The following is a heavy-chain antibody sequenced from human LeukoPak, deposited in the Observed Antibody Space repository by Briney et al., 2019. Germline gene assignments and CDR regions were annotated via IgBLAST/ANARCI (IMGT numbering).Heavy chain of an antibody. CDR2: ISSSSSYI. Sequence: GGSLRLSCAASGFTFSSYSMNWVRQAPGKGLEWVSSISSSSSYIYYADSVKGRFTISRDNSKNTLYLQMNSLRAEDTAVYYCAKDLGIAVAGAPCDYWGQGTLVTVSS. D-gene: IGHD6-19*01. V-gene: IGHV3-21*01. J-gene: IGHJ4*02. CDR1: GFTFSSYS. CDR3: AKDLGIAVAGAPCDY.